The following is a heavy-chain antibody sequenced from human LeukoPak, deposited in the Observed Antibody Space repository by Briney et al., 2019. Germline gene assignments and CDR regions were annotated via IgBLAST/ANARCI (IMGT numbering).Heavy chain of an antibody. CDR1: GYSFTAFY. Sequence: GASVKVSCKTSGYSFTAFYIHWVRQAPGQGLEWMGWIHPRRGDTNYAQKFQGRVTMTRDTSISTAYMELTSLISDDTAAYYCARDSSGSRTIDYWGQGTLVTVSS. D-gene: IGHD6-19*01. CDR2: IHPRRGDT. CDR3: ARDSSGSRTIDY. V-gene: IGHV1-2*02. J-gene: IGHJ4*02.